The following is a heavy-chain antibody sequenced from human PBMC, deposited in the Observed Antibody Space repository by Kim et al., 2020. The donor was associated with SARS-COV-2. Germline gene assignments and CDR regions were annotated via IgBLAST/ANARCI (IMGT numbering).Heavy chain of an antibody. Sequence: GGSLRLSCAASGFTFSSYAMSWVRQAPGKGLEWVSAISGSGGSTYYADSVKGRFTISIDNSKNTLYLQMNSLRAEDTAVYYCARKYYYDSSGYFDAFDIWGQGTMVTVSS. V-gene: IGHV3-23*01. CDR2: ISGSGGST. D-gene: IGHD3-22*01. CDR1: GFTFSSYA. CDR3: ARKYYYDSSGYFDAFDI. J-gene: IGHJ3*02.